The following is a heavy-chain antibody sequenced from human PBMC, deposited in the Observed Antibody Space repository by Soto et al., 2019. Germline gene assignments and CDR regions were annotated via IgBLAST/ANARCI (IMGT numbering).Heavy chain of an antibody. CDR3: VSGVDSSFDY. CDR2: TYYRSKWKN. Sequence: QVQLQQSGPGLVKPSQSLSLTCVISGDSVSSNMAAWNWVRQSPSRGLGWLGRTYYRSKWKNDYTLSVNSRITINPDTSKNQFSLQLNSVTPEDTAVYYCVSGVDSSFDYWGQGTLVTVSS. V-gene: IGHV6-1*01. J-gene: IGHJ4*02. CDR1: GDSVSSNMAA. D-gene: IGHD6-13*01.